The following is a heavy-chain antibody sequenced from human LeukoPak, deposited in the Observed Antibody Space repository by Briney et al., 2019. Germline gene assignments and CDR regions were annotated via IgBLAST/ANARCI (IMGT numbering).Heavy chain of an antibody. V-gene: IGHV1-46*01. CDR2: INPSGGNT. D-gene: IGHD2-15*01. CDR1: GYSFTSHY. CDR3: ARGYCSGGSCYNWFDP. Sequence: ASVKVSCKASGYSFTSHYMHWVRQAPGQGLEWMGIINPSGGNTNYAQKLQGRVTMTTDTSTSTAYMELRSLRSDDTAVYYCARGYCSGGSCYNWFDPWGQGTLVTVSS. J-gene: IGHJ5*02.